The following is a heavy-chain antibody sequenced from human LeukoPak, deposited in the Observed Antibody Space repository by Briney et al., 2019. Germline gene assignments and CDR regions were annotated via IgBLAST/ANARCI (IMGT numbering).Heavy chain of an antibody. J-gene: IGHJ5*02. Sequence: SETLSLTCTVSGGSISSSSYYWGWIRQPPGKGLEWIGYISYSGSTNYNPSLKSRITISVDTSKNQFSLKLNSVTAADTAVYYCARAAWEPHNWFDPWGQGTLVTVSS. CDR2: ISYSGST. CDR3: ARAAWEPHNWFDP. V-gene: IGHV4-61*05. D-gene: IGHD1-26*01. CDR1: GGSISSSSYY.